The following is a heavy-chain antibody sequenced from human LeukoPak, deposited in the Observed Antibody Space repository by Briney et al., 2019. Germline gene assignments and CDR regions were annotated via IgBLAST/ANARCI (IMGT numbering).Heavy chain of an antibody. CDR2: IYYSGST. CDR1: GGSISSYY. CDR3: ARSPGLVGATTPYYFDY. Sequence: SETLSLTCTVSGGSISSYYWTWIRQPPGKGLEWIGYIYYSGSTNYNPSLKSRVTISVDTSKNQFSLKLSSVTAADTAVYSCARSPGLVGATTPYYFDYWGQGTLVTVSS. D-gene: IGHD1-26*01. V-gene: IGHV4-59*01. J-gene: IGHJ4*02.